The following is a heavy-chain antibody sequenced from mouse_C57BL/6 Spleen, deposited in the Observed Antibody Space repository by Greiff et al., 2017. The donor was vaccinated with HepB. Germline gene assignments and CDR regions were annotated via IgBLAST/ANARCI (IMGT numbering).Heavy chain of an antibody. CDR3: ARVDYYGSSYAMDY. J-gene: IGHJ4*01. CDR1: GFTFSDYG. V-gene: IGHV5-17*01. Sequence: EVNVVESGGGLVKPGGSLKLSCAASGFTFSDYGMHWVRQAPEKGLEWVAYISSGSSTIYYADTVKGRFTISGDNAKNTLFLQMTSLRSEDTAMYYCARVDYYGSSYAMDYWGQGTSVTVSS. D-gene: IGHD1-1*01. CDR2: ISSGSSTI.